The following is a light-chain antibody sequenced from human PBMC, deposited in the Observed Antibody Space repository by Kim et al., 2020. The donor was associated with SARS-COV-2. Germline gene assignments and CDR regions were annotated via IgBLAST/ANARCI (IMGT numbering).Light chain of an antibody. Sequence: DIQMTQCPSSLAASVGDRVTIACRASQSISTYLNWYQQKPGKAPKLLIYAASTLQSGVPSRFSGSGSGTDFTLTISSLQPEDFATYYCQQSHTTPLLTFGGGTKVDIK. CDR2: AAS. J-gene: IGKJ4*01. CDR3: QQSHTTPLLT. CDR1: QSISTY. V-gene: IGKV1-39*01.